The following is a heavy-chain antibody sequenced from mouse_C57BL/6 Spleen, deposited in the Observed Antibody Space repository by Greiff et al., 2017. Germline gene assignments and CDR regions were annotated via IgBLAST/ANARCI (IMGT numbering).Heavy chain of an antibody. J-gene: IGHJ4*01. Sequence: QVQLQQPGAELVRPGSSVKLSCKASGYTFTSYWMHWVKQRPIQGLEWIGNIDPSDSETHYNQKFKDKATLTVDKSSSTAYMQRSSLTSEDSAVYYCARRRGNYEGYAMDYWGQGTSVTVSS. D-gene: IGHD2-1*01. CDR3: ARRRGNYEGYAMDY. CDR2: IDPSDSET. V-gene: IGHV1-52*01. CDR1: GYTFTSYW.